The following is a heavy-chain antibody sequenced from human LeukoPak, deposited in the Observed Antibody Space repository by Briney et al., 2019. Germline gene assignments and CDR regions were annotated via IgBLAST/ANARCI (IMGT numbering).Heavy chain of an antibody. D-gene: IGHD3-3*01. CDR1: GYTFTSYG. CDR3: ARGGRLRFLEWFSPLDY. J-gene: IGHJ4*02. CDR2: ISAYNGNT. V-gene: IGHV1-18*01. Sequence: ASVKVSCKASGYTFTSYGISWVRQAPGQGLEWMGWISAYNGNTYYAQMVQGRVTMTIDTSTNTAYLELRSLRSDDTAVYYCARGGRLRFLEWFSPLDYWGQGTLVTVSS.